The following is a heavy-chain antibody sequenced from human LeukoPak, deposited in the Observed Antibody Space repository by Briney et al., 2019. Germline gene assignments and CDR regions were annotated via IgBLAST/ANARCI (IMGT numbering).Heavy chain of an antibody. CDR3: AKTPRAFTMVRGVITGAFDI. CDR1: GFTFSSYA. V-gene: IGHV3-23*01. J-gene: IGHJ3*02. D-gene: IGHD3-10*01. CDR2: ISGSGGST. Sequence: PGGSLRLSCAASGFTFSSYAMSWVRQAPGKGLEWVSAISGSGGSTYYADSVKGRFTISRDNSKNTLYLQMNSLRAEDTAVYYCAKTPRAFTMVRGVITGAFDIWGQGTMVTVSS.